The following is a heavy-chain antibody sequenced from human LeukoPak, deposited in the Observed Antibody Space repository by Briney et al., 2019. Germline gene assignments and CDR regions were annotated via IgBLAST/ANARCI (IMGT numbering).Heavy chain of an antibody. Sequence: PSETLSLTCTVSGASISSYYYWSWIRQPPGKGLEWIGYIYYSGTTKYNPSLKSRVTISMDTSKNQFSLNVNSVTAADTAVYFCARGQPQHYNSDWYVNWFDPWGQGTLISVSS. CDR3: ARGQPQHYNSDWYVNWFDP. CDR1: GASISSYY. D-gene: IGHD6-19*01. J-gene: IGHJ5*02. V-gene: IGHV4-59*01. CDR2: IYYSGTT.